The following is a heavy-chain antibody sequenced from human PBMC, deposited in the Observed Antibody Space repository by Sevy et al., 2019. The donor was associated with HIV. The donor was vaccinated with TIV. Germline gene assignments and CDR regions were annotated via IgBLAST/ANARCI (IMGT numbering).Heavy chain of an antibody. J-gene: IGHJ4*02. Sequence: GGSLRLSCAASGFTFSGSAMHWVRQASGKGLEWVGRIRSKANSYASAYAASVKGRFTISRDDSKNTAYLQMNSLKTEDTAVYYCTRLVVAVAGYVFDYWGQGSLVTVSS. CDR2: IRSKANSYAS. D-gene: IGHD6-19*01. CDR1: GFTFSGSA. V-gene: IGHV3-73*01. CDR3: TRLVVAVAGYVFDY.